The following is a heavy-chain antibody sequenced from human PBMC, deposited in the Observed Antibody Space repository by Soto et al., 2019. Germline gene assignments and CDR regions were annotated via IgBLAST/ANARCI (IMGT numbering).Heavy chain of an antibody. V-gene: IGHV3-30*18. CDR1: GFTFSDYA. CDR2: VSHDGRNT. J-gene: IGHJ4*02. Sequence: VQLVESGGGVVQXXRSLRLSXAXXGFTFSDYAMHWVRQAPGKGLEWVAVVSHDGRNTHYADSVKGRFTISRDSSKNTVSLEMTSLRAEDTAVYYCAKGGRQWLVTSDFNYWGQGALVTVSS. D-gene: IGHD6-19*01. CDR3: AKGGRQWLVTSDFNY.